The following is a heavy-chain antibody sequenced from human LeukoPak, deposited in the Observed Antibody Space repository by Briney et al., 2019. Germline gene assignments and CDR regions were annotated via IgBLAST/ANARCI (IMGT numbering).Heavy chain of an antibody. J-gene: IGHJ6*03. CDR3: AREVTVAGTFYFYMDV. D-gene: IGHD6-19*01. CDR1: GGSISSHY. Sequence: SETLSHTCSVSGGSISSHYWTWVRQPPGQALEFIGYIYYGGRTQYNPSLKSRVTMTMDTSKNQFSLRLNSVSAADTAVYYCAREVTVAGTFYFYMDVWGKGTTVTVSS. CDR2: IYYGGRT. V-gene: IGHV4-59*11.